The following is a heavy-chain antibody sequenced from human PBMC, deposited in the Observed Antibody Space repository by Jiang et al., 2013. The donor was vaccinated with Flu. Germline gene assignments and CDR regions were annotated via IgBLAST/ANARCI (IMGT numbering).Heavy chain of an antibody. D-gene: IGHD5-12*01. J-gene: IGHJ4*02. Sequence: GAEVKKPGASVKVSCEASGYTFTNYGISWVRQAPGQGLEWMGWISAYNGNTNYAQKLQGRVTMTTDTSTSTAYMALRSLRSDDTAVYYCARGRRYSGYLGEIEYWGQGTLVTVSS. CDR3: ARGRRYSGYLGEIEY. V-gene: IGHV1-18*04. CDR1: GYTFTNYG. CDR2: ISAYNGNT.